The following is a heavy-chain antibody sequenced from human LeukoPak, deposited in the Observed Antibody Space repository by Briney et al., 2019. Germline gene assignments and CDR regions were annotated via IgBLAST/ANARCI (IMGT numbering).Heavy chain of an antibody. CDR2: IDPSDSYT. CDR1: GYSFTSYW. V-gene: IGHV5-10-1*01. D-gene: IGHD3-10*01. CDR3: ARDLGYYGSGSSRFDP. J-gene: IGHJ5*02. Sequence: GESLKISCQGSGYSFTSYWISWVRQMPGKGLEWMGRIDPSDSYTNYSPSFQGHVTISADKSISTAYLQWSSLKASDTAMYYCARDLGYYGSGSSRFDPWGQGTLVTVSS.